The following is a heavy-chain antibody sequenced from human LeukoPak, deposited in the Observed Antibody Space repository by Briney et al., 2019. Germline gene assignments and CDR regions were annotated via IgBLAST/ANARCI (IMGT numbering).Heavy chain of an antibody. D-gene: IGHD4-11*01. V-gene: IGHV3-23*01. Sequence: LAGGSLRLSCAASGFTFSSYAMSWVRQAPGKGLEWVSAISGSGGSTYYADSVKGRFTISRDNSKNTLYLQMNSLRAEDTAVYYCAKRTVTDYYYYYMDVWGKGTTVTVSS. CDR1: GFTFSSYA. CDR2: ISGSGGST. J-gene: IGHJ6*03. CDR3: AKRTVTDYYYYYMDV.